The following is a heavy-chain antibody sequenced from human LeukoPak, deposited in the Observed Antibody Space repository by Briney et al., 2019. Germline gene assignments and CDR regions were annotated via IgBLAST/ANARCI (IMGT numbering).Heavy chain of an antibody. CDR1: GFTFSSYA. Sequence: PGGSLRLSCAASGFTFSSYAMSWVRQAPGKGLEWVSTISNSGGSTYDADSVKGRFTISRDNAKNSLYLQMNSLRAEDTAVYYCAAARDFDYWGQGTLVTVSS. CDR2: ISNSGGST. CDR3: AAARDFDY. J-gene: IGHJ4*02. V-gene: IGHV3-23*01. D-gene: IGHD6-13*01.